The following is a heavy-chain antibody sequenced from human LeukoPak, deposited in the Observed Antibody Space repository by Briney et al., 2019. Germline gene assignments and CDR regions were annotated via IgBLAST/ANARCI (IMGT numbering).Heavy chain of an antibody. D-gene: IGHD3-10*01. CDR1: GGSISSGDYY. CDR2: IYYSGST. J-gene: IGHJ4*02. Sequence: SQTLSLTCTVSGGSISSGDYYWSWIRQPPGKGLEWIVYIYYSGSTYYNPSLKSRVTISVDTSKNQFSLKLSSVTAADTAVHYCASRYGSGSPFDYWGQGTLVTVSS. CDR3: ASRYGSGSPFDY. V-gene: IGHV4-30-4*01.